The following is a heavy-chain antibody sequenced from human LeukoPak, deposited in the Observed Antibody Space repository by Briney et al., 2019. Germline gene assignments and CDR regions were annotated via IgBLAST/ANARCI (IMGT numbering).Heavy chain of an antibody. Sequence: ASVKVSCKASGYSFTGYYIHWVRQAPGQGLEWMGRISPNSGGTNYAQKFQGGVTMTRDTSISTAYMEVSRLRSDDTAVYYCARVSSPLQYNWFDPWGQGTLITVSS. CDR1: GYSFTGYY. J-gene: IGHJ5*02. V-gene: IGHV1-2*06. D-gene: IGHD1-14*01. CDR3: ARVSSPLQYNWFDP. CDR2: ISPNSGGT.